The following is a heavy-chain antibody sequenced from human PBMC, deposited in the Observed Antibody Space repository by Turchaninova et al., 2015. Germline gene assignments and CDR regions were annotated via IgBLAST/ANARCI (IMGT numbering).Heavy chain of an antibody. J-gene: IGHJ4*02. V-gene: IGHV4-59*01. D-gene: IGHD3-10*01. CDR2: IYYSGST. CDR1: GGSISSYY. Sequence: QVQLQESGPGLVKPSETLSLTCTVSGGSISSYYWSWIRQPPGKGLEWIGYIYYSGSTNYNPSLKSRVTISVDTSKNQFSLKLSSVTAADTAVYYCAREFGTRRRYFDYWGQGTLVTVSS. CDR3: AREFGTRRRYFDY.